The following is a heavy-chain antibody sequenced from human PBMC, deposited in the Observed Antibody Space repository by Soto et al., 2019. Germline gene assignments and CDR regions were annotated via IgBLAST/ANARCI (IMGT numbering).Heavy chain of an antibody. Sequence: QVHLVQSGTEVKKPGSSVKVSCKASGGTFSSSGFSWVRQAPGQGLEWMGMIVPSLDTTNYAQKFQARVTITADEVTSTAYMELRILRSEDTAVSYFARWPQPRYTADPYAVDVWGQGTRVIVSS. CDR2: IVPSLDTT. D-gene: IGHD1-20*01. V-gene: IGHV1-69*11. J-gene: IGHJ6*02. CDR3: ARWPQPRYTADPYAVDV. CDR1: GGTFSSSG.